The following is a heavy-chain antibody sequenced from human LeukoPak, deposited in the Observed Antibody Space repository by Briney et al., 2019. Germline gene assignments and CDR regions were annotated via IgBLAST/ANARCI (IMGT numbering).Heavy chain of an antibody. Sequence: GASVKVSCKASGYTLTSNYIHWVRQAPGQGLEWMGMIYPRDGSTSYAQKFQGRVTVTRDTSTGTVHMELSGLRSEDTAVYYCARGTRYCGGDCYRRLDYWGQGTLVTVSP. D-gene: IGHD2-21*02. CDR2: IYPRDGST. CDR1: GYTLTSNY. CDR3: ARGTRYCGGDCYRRLDY. V-gene: IGHV1-46*01. J-gene: IGHJ4*02.